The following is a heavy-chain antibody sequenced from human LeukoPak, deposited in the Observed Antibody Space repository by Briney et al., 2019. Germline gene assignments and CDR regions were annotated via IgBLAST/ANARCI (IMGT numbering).Heavy chain of an antibody. V-gene: IGHV1-69*04. CDR3: ARSRGPGGYFDY. J-gene: IGHJ4*02. Sequence: SVKVSCRASGGTFSSYAISWVRQAPGQGLEWMGRIIPILGIANYAQKFQGRVTITADKSTSTAYMELSSLRSEDTAVYYCARSRGPGGYFDYWGQGTLVTVSS. CDR2: IIPILGIA. D-gene: IGHD3-10*01. CDR1: GGTFSSYA.